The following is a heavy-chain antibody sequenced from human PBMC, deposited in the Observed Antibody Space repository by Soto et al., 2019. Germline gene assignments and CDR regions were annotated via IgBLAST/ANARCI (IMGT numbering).Heavy chain of an antibody. D-gene: IGHD2-2*01. CDR2: IHAGNGGS. CDR1: GYTFTSYA. J-gene: IGHJ6*02. Sequence: ASVKVSCKASGYTFTSYAIHWVRQAPGQRLEWMGWIHAGNGGSTLSQEFQDRVIITRDTSASTAYMELSSLRSEDTAVYYCAREVVAHHDYYYSYGLAVWRQGTTVTVSS. CDR3: AREVVAHHDYYYSYGLAV. V-gene: IGHV1-3*03.